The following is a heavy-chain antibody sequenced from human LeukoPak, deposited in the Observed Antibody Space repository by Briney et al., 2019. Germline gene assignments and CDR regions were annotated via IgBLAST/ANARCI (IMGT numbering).Heavy chain of an antibody. D-gene: IGHD3-10*01. J-gene: IGHJ4*02. V-gene: IGHV4-61*05. CDR3: ARGATMVRGVYFFDY. CDR2: IYYSGST. Sequence: SETLSLTCTVSGGSISSSSYYWGWIRQPPGKGLEWIGYIYYSGSTNYNPSLKSRVTISVDTSKNQFSLKLSSVTAADTAVYYCARGATMVRGVYFFDYWGQGTLVTVSS. CDR1: GGSISSSSYY.